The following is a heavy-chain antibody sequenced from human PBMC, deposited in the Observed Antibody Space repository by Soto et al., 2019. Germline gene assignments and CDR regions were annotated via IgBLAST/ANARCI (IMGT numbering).Heavy chain of an antibody. D-gene: IGHD6-13*01. CDR2: INHSGST. J-gene: IGHJ3*02. Sequence: SETLSLTCAVYGGSFSGYYWSWIRQPPGKGLEWIGEINHSGSTNYNPSLKSRVTISVDTSKNQFSLKLSSVTAADTAVYYCARVGSIAAAGIEAFDIWGQGTMVTVSS. CDR3: ARVGSIAAAGIEAFDI. CDR1: GGSFSGYY. V-gene: IGHV4-34*01.